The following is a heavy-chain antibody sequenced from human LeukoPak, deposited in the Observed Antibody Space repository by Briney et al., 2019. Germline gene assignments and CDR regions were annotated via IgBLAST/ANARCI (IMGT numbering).Heavy chain of an antibody. V-gene: IGHV6-1*01. J-gene: IGHJ3*02. CDR2: TYYRSKWYN. Sequence: SQTLSLTCAISGDSVSSNSAAWNWIRQSPSRGLEWLGRTYYRSKWYNDYAVSVKSRITINPDTSKNQFSLQLNSVTPEDTAVYYCARDQDYCSSTSCYRRAFDIWGQGTTVTVSS. CDR3: ARDQDYCSSTSCYRRAFDI. CDR1: GDSVSSNSAA. D-gene: IGHD2-2*01.